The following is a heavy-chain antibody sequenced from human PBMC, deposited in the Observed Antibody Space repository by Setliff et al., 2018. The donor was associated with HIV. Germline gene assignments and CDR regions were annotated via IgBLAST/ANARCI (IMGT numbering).Heavy chain of an antibody. CDR1: GFTFSSYW. Sequence: PGGSLRLSCAASGFTFSSYWMSWVRQAPGKGLEWVANIKQDGSEKYYVDSVKGRFTISRDNGKNAVYLQMNSLTAEDTALYYCVRDLARVIAHWGQGTLVTVSS. J-gene: IGHJ4*02. D-gene: IGHD2-21*01. CDR2: IKQDGSEK. V-gene: IGHV3-7*01. CDR3: VRDLARVIAH.